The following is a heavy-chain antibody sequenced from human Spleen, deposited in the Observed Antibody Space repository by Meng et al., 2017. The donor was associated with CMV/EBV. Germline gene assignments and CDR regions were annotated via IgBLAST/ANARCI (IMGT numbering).Heavy chain of an antibody. CDR1: GGSFSGYY. Sequence: SETLSLTCAVYGGSFSGYYWSWIRQPPGKGLEWIGYISYSGSTNYNPSLKSRVTLSVDTSKNQFSLKLSSVTAADTAVYYCAREVVVSGASDWFDPWGQGTLVTVSS. V-gene: IGHV4-59*01. D-gene: IGHD2-2*01. J-gene: IGHJ5*02. CDR3: AREVVVSGASDWFDP. CDR2: ISYSGST.